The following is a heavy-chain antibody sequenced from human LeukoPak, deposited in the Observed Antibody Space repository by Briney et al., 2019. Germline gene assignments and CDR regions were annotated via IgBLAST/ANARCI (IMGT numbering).Heavy chain of an antibody. D-gene: IGHD2-2*01. J-gene: IGHJ6*03. V-gene: IGHV1-69*13. CDR3: ARGYQLLYYYYMDV. CDR1: GGTFSSYA. Sequence: ASVKVSCKASGGTFSSYAISWVRQAPGQGLEWMGGIIPIFGTANYAQKFQGRVTITADESTSTAYMELSSLRSEDTAVYYCARGYQLLYYYYMDVWGKGTTVTVSS. CDR2: IIPIFGTA.